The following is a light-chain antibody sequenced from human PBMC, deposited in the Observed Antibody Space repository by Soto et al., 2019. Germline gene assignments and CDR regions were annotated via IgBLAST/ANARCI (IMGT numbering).Light chain of an antibody. J-gene: IGKJ4*01. CDR3: QQYQTSPT. CDR1: QSVGSDL. CDR2: SDS. V-gene: IGKV3-20*01. Sequence: IVLTQSPGTLSLSPGERATLSCRASQSVGSDLLAWYQQKPGQAPRLLISSDSRRASGIPDRFSGSGSGTDFTLTISRLEAEDSAMYWCQQYQTSPTFGGGTKVEIK.